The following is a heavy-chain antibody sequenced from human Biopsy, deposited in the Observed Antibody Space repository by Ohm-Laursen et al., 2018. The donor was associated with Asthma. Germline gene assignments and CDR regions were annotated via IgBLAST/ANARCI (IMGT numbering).Heavy chain of an antibody. J-gene: IGHJ2*01. CDR2: ISYSGST. V-gene: IGHV4-61*01. CDR1: GGSVSSGSYY. Sequence: TLSLTCTVSGGSVSSGSYYWSWIRQPPGKGLAWVRYISYSGSTDYNPSLKSRLTISMDTSKNQFSLKLSSVTAADTAVYYCARVPTTLRYFDLWGRGTLGTVSS. D-gene: IGHD2-15*01. CDR3: ARVPTTLRYFDL.